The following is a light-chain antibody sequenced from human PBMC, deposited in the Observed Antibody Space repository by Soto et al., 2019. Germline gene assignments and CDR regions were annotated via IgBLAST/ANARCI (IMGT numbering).Light chain of an antibody. J-gene: IGKJ5*01. CDR3: QQANSFTIT. Sequence: DIQMTQSPSSVSASVGDRVTITCRASQGISSWLAWSQQKPGKVPKLLIYAASSLQSGVPSRFSGSGSGTDFNLTNSSLQPEDVAHYECQQANSFTITLGKATRLDIK. CDR2: AAS. CDR1: QGISSW. V-gene: IGKV1-12*01.